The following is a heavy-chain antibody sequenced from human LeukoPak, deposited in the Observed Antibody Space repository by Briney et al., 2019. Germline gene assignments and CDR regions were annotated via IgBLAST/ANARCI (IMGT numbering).Heavy chain of an antibody. J-gene: IGHJ4*02. CDR1: GGTFSSYA. V-gene: IGHV1-69*13. Sequence: SVKVSCKASGGTFSSYAISWVRQAPGQGLEWMGGIIPIFGTANYAQKFQGRVTITADESTSTAYMELSSLRSEDTAVYYCARGLNCSSTSCYLPFNYWGQGTLVTVSS. D-gene: IGHD2-2*01. CDR3: ARGLNCSSTSCYLPFNY. CDR2: IIPIFGTA.